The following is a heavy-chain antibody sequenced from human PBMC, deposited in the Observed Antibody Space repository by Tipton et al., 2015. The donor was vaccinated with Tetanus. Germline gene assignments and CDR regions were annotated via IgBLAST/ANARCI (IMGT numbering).Heavy chain of an antibody. Sequence: CAASGFTFSDYYMSWIRQAPGKGLEWVSYISSSGSTIYYADSVKGRFTISRDNAKNSLYLQMNSLRAEDTAVYYCARVSNYDYVWGSFDYWGQGTLVTVSS. D-gene: IGHD3-16*01. CDR2: ISSSGSTI. J-gene: IGHJ4*02. CDR3: ARVSNYDYVWGSFDY. V-gene: IGHV3-11*01. CDR1: GFTFSDYY.